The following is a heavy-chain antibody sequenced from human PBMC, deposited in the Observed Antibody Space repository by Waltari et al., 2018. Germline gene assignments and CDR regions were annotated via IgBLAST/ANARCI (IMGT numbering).Heavy chain of an antibody. J-gene: IGHJ4*02. V-gene: IGHV3-30*02. D-gene: IGHD5-12*01. Sequence: QVQLVESGGGVVQPGGSLRLSCAASGFTFSSYGMPWVRQAPGKGLEWVAFIRYDGSNKYYADSVKGRFTISRDNSKNTLYLQMNSLRAEDTAVYYCAKVGYSGYDSGYFDYWGQGTLVTVSS. CDR1: GFTFSSYG. CDR2: IRYDGSNK. CDR3: AKVGYSGYDSGYFDY.